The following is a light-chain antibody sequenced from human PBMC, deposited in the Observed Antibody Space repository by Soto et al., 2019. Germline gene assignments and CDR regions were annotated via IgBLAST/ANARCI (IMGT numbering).Light chain of an antibody. CDR3: QLYGSSPPWT. CDR1: QSVSSNY. V-gene: IGKV3-20*01. Sequence: EIVLTQSPGTLSLSPGGRATLSCRASQSVSSNYLAWYQQRPGQATRLLIYGASSRATGIPDRFSGSGSGTDFALTISRLEPEDFAVYYCQLYGSSPPWTFGQGTKV. J-gene: IGKJ1*01. CDR2: GAS.